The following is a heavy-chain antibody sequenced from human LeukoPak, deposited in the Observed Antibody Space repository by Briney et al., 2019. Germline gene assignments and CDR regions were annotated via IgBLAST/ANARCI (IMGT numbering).Heavy chain of an antibody. CDR2: IIPILGIA. CDR1: GGTFSSYA. J-gene: IGHJ3*02. V-gene: IGHV1-69*04. Sequence: SVKVSCKASGGTFSSYAISGVRQAPGQGLEWMGRIIPILGIANYAQKFQGRVTITADKSTSTAYMELSSLRSEDTAVYYCARDSASSGYYYPDAFDIWGQGTMVTVSS. D-gene: IGHD3-22*01. CDR3: ARDSASSGYYYPDAFDI.